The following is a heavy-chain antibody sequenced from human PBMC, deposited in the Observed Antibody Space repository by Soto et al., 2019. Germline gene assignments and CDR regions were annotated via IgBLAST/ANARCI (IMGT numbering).Heavy chain of an antibody. CDR1: GGSISSSSYY. D-gene: IGHD2-8*01. J-gene: IGHJ4*02. V-gene: IGHV4-39*01. Sequence: SETLSLTCTVSGGSISSSSYYWGWIRQPPGKGLEWIGSIYYSGSTYYNPPLKSRVTISVDTSKYQFSLKLSSVTAADTAVYYCARLYCTNGVCYPEYSSSWYFDYWGQGTLVTVSS. CDR3: ARLYCTNGVCYPEYSSSWYFDY. CDR2: IYYSGST.